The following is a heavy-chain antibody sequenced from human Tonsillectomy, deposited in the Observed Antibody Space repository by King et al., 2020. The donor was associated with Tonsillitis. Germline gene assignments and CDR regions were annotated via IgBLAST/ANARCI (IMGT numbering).Heavy chain of an antibody. J-gene: IGHJ3*02. CDR3: GRVPSSYGSGGGALDI. Sequence: QLQESGSGLVKPSQTLSLTCTVSGGSISSGGYSWSWIRQPPGEGLEWIGYIYHSGSTYYNPSLKSRVTISVDRSKNQFSLKLTSVTAADTAVYYCGRVPSSYGSGGGALDIGGQGTMVTVSS. CDR1: GGSISSGGYS. V-gene: IGHV4-30-2*01. D-gene: IGHD3-10*01. CDR2: IYHSGST.